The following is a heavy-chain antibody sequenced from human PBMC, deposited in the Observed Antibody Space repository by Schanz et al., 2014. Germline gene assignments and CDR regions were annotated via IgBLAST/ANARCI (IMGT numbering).Heavy chain of an antibody. CDR1: GFTFSSYA. Sequence: EVHLLDSGGGLVQPGGSLRLSCAASGFTFSSYAMSWVRQAPGKGLEWVSAISGSGGSTYYADSVKGRFTISRDNSKNTLYLQMKSLRAEDTAVYYCARKVVATIGGYYDNWGQGTLVIVSS. CDR2: ISGSGGST. D-gene: IGHD5-12*01. CDR3: ARKVVATIGGYYDN. J-gene: IGHJ4*02. V-gene: IGHV3-23*01.